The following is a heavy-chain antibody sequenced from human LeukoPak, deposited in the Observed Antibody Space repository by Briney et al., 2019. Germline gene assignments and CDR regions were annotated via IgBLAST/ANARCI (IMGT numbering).Heavy chain of an antibody. CDR2: TYPGDSNT. CDR3: VRSPACSSGTCYPNWFDP. CDR1: GYSFTNNW. J-gene: IGHJ5*02. V-gene: IGHV5-51*01. D-gene: IGHD2-15*01. Sequence: GESLQISCKGSGYSFTNNWIGWVRPMPGKGLEWMGITYPGDSNTRYSPSLQGQVTISADKSISSAYLQWSSLKASDTAMYYCVRSPACSSGTCYPNWFDPWGQGTLVTVSS.